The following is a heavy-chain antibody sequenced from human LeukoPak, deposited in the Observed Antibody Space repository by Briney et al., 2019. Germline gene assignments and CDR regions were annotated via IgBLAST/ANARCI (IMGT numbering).Heavy chain of an antibody. D-gene: IGHD1-26*01. CDR3: AKGSGTHFVHDF. CDR2: ISYDGSGK. CDR1: GFTFSSYA. J-gene: IGHJ4*02. Sequence: GGSLRLSCAASGFTFSSYAMHWVRQAPGKGLEWVAVISYDGSGKYYADSVKGRFTISRDNSKNTLYLQVNSLRAEDTAVYYCAKGSGTHFVHDFWGQGTLVTVSS. V-gene: IGHV3-30-3*01.